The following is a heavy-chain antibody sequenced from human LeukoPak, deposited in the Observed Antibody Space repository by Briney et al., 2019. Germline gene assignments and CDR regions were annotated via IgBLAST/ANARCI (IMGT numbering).Heavy chain of an antibody. CDR1: GYTFTSYN. CDR2: IDPRGGSI. J-gene: IGHJ6*03. V-gene: IGHV1-46*01. CDR3: AKGARPVPLNRYYYYMDV. D-gene: IGHD6-6*01. Sequence: ASVKVSCKASGYTFTSYNIHWVRQAPGQGLEWVGRIDPRGGSIHYAQNFQGRVTMTRDTSTNTVYMELSSLRSDDTAVYYCAKGARPVPLNRYYYYMDVWGKGTTVTVSS.